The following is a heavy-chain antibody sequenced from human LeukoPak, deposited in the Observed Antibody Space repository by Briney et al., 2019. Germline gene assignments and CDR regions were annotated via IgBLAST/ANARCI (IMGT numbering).Heavy chain of an antibody. Sequence: GGSLRLSCAASGFTFSSYGMHWVRQAPGKGLEWVAVISYDGGNKYYADSVKSRFTISRDNSKNTLYLQMNSLRAEDTAVYYCAKDMVVAVVTDPFDIWGQGTMVTVSS. V-gene: IGHV3-30*18. CDR3: AKDMVVAVVTDPFDI. CDR2: ISYDGGNK. D-gene: IGHD3-22*01. J-gene: IGHJ3*02. CDR1: GFTFSSYG.